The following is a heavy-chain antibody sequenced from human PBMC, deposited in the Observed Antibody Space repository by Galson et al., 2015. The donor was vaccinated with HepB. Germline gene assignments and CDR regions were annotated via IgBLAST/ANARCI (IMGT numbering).Heavy chain of an antibody. CDR1: GYSLTTSYW. J-gene: IGHJ6*02. CDR2: TYSGDSNT. Sequence: QSGAEVKKPGESLKISCKGSGYSLTTSYWIGWVRQMPGKGLEWMGITYSGDSNTKYSPSFQGQVTISVDKSISTAYLQWSSLKASDTAMYYCATYPVVPGAADYYYGMDVWGQGTTVTVSS. D-gene: IGHD2-2*01. V-gene: IGHV5-51*03. CDR3: ATYPVVPGAADYYYGMDV.